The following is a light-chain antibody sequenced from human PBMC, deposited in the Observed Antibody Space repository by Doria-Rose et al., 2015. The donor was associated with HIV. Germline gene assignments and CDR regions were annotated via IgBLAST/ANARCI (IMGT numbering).Light chain of an antibody. CDR1: QSFSSTY. J-gene: IGKJ1*01. V-gene: IGKV3-20*01. Sequence: EIVMTQSPGTLSLSPVERATLSCRASQSFSSTYLAWYQQKPGQAHSLLIYDGSSRATGIPDRFSASGSGADFTLTINRLEPEDFALYYCHQYGTSWTFGQGTKVEI. CDR2: DGS. CDR3: HQYGTSWT.